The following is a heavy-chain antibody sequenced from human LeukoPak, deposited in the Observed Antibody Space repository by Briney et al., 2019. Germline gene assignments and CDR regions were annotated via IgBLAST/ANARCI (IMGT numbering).Heavy chain of an antibody. CDR3: AKDAPEYSSSFDY. Sequence: PGGSLRLSCAASGYTFDDYAMHWVRQAPGKGLEWVSLISGDGGSTYYADSVKGRFTISRDNSKNSLYLQMNSLRTEDTAMYYCAKDAPEYSSSFDYWGQGTLVTVSS. V-gene: IGHV3-43*02. D-gene: IGHD6-6*01. CDR1: GYTFDDYA. J-gene: IGHJ4*02. CDR2: ISGDGGST.